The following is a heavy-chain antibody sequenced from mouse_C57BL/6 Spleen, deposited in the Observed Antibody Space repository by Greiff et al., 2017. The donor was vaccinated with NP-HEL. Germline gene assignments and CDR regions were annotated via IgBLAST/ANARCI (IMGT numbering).Heavy chain of an antibody. J-gene: IGHJ4*01. Sequence: VQLQQPGAELVKPGASVKLSCKASGYTFTSYWMHWVKQRPGQGLEWLGMIHPNSGSTNYNEKFKSKAKLTVDKSSSTAYMQLSSLTSEDSAVYYCAREGDSSGYDAMDYWGQGTSVTVSS. CDR3: AREGDSSGYDAMDY. V-gene: IGHV1-64*01. CDR1: GYTFTSYW. CDR2: IHPNSGST. D-gene: IGHD3-2*02.